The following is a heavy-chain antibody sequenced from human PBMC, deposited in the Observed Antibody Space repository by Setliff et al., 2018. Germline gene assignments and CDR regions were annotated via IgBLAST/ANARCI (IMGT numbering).Heavy chain of an antibody. CDR2: IIPIFGTA. D-gene: IGHD1-26*01. J-gene: IGHJ4*02. CDR3: ARDVSADSGSYFSLPLPGFLDY. Sequence: GASVKVSCKASGGTFSSYAISWVRQAPGQGLEWMGGIIPIFGTANYAQKFQGRVTITADESTSTAYMELSSLRSEDTAVYYCARDVSADSGSYFSLPLPGFLDYWGQGTLVTVSS. CDR1: GGTFSSYA. V-gene: IGHV1-69*13.